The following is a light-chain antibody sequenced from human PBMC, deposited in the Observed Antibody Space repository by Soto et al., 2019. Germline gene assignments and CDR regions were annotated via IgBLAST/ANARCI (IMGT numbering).Light chain of an antibody. CDR2: AAS. J-gene: IGKJ1*01. CDR1: QDISGW. CDR3: QQHNGYSERM. V-gene: IGKV1D-12*01. Sequence: DIQMTQSPSSVSASVGDRVTITCRASQDISGWLAWFQQKPGKAPNLLIYAASILQSGVPSRFSGSGSGTEFTLTISSLQPDDFATYYCQQHNGYSERMFGQGTKVDIK.